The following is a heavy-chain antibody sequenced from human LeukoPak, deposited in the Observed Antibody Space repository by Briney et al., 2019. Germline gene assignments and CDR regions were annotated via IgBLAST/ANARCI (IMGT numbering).Heavy chain of an antibody. V-gene: IGHV3-23*01. CDR3: ARPGCGGNCYYRMDV. CDR1: GFTFSSYA. J-gene: IGHJ6*04. CDR2: VSYDITRT. D-gene: IGHD2-21*01. Sequence: PGGSLRLPCAAPGFTFSSYAMTWVRQAPGKGLEWISAVSYDITRTFYADSVKGRFAISRDNSRNTLFLQMNSLRADDTAVYYCARPGCGGNCYYRMDVWGKGTTVTVSS.